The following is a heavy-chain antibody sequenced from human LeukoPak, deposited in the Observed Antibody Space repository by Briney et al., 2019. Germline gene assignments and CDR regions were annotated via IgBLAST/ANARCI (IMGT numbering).Heavy chain of an antibody. Sequence: PGGSLRLSCAASGFTFSSYAMSWVRQAPGKGLEWVSAISGSGGSTYYADSVKGRFTISRDNSKNTLYLQMNSLRAEDTAVYYCAKPPYYYDSSGYPPYYYGMDVWGQGTTVTVSS. CDR3: AKPPYYYDSSGYPPYYYGMDV. D-gene: IGHD3-22*01. CDR2: ISGSGGST. CDR1: GFTFSSYA. J-gene: IGHJ6*02. V-gene: IGHV3-23*01.